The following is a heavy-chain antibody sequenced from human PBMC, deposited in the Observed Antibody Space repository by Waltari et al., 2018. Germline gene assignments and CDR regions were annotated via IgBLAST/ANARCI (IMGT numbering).Heavy chain of an antibody. CDR2: IYTSGST. D-gene: IGHD6-13*01. CDR1: GTSISSGSYY. CDR3: AGAPWGIAAASTSDFDY. V-gene: IGHV4-61*02. Sequence: QVQLQESGPGLVKPSQTLSLTCTVSGTSISSGSYYWSWIRQPAGKGLEWIGRIYTSGSTNYNPSQKRRVTIAVETSKKQFSLKLCSMAAADAAVYYCAGAPWGIAAASTSDFDYWGQGTLVTVSS. J-gene: IGHJ4*02.